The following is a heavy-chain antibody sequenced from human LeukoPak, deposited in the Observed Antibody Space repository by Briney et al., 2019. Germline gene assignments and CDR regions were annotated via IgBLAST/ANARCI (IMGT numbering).Heavy chain of an antibody. CDR3: ARDQLNNWFDP. Sequence: PSETLSLTCTVSGGSISSYYWSWIRQPPGKGLEWIGYIYYSGSTNYNPSLKSRVTISVDTSKNQFSLKLSSATAADTAVYYCARDQLNNWFDPWGQGTLVTVSS. CDR1: GGSISSYY. CDR2: IYYSGST. D-gene: IGHD3-10*01. V-gene: IGHV4-59*01. J-gene: IGHJ5*02.